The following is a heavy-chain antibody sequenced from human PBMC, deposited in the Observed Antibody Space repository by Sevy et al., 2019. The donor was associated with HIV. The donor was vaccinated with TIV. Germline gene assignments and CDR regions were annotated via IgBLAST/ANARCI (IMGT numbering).Heavy chain of an antibody. CDR1: EFTFSSYS. CDR3: ARDPEMATIRVLWNYFDY. D-gene: IGHD5-12*01. Sequence: GGSLRLSCAASEFTFSSYSMNWVRQAPGKGLEWVSSISSSSSYIYYADSVKGRFTISRDNAKNSLYLQMNSLRAEDTAVYYCARDPEMATIRVLWNYFDYWGQGTLVTVSS. V-gene: IGHV3-21*01. CDR2: ISSSSSYI. J-gene: IGHJ4*02.